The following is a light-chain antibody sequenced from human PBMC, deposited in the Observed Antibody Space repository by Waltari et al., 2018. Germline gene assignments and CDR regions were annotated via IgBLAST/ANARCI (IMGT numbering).Light chain of an antibody. CDR1: SSDVGGYDY. CDR2: EVN. J-gene: IGLJ1*01. Sequence: QSALTQPPSASGSPGQSVTISCTGTSSDVGGYDYVSWYQQHPRKPPKLLIYEVNKRPSGVPDRLSGSKSGNTGSLTVSGLQAEDEADYYCSSYTSSNNCVFGTGTKVTVL. V-gene: IGLV2-8*01. CDR3: SSYTSSNNCV.